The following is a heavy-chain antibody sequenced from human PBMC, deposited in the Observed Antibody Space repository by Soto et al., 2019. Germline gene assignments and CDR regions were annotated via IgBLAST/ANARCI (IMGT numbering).Heavy chain of an antibody. V-gene: IGHV1-18*01. CDR3: ARVVTGAEDWFGP. J-gene: IGHJ5*02. D-gene: IGHD2-2*01. Sequence: ASVKVSCKTSGYTFSNYGITWVRQAPGQPLEWLGWISLYSDGTNYAQKFQGRVSMTTDTSTTTAYMELRSLRSDETAVYYCARVVTGAEDWFGPWGQGSLVTVSS. CDR1: GYTFSNYG. CDR2: ISLYSDGT.